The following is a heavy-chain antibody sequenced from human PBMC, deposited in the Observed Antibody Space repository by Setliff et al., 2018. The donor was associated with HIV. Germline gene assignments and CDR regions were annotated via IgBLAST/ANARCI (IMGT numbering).Heavy chain of an antibody. V-gene: IGHV4-38-2*01. CDR1: GYSISNGYY. Sequence: SETLSLTCAVSGYSISNGYYWGWLRQSPGKGLEWIGSMFHSGNTYYNPSLESRVSMSVDTSTNQVSLQLSSVTAAGTAVYYCARGKSGSYDAYDMWGQGTMVTVSS. CDR3: ARGKSGSYDAYDM. D-gene: IGHD5-12*01. CDR2: MFHSGNT. J-gene: IGHJ3*02.